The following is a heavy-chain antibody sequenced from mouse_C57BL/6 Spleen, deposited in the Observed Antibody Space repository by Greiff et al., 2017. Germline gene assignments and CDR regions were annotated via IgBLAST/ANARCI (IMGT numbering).Heavy chain of an antibody. CDR3: ARSGGNYVYYAMDY. D-gene: IGHD2-1*01. V-gene: IGHV1-77*01. Sequence: VQLQQSGAELVKPGASVKISCKASGYTFTDYYINWVKQRPGQGLEWIGKIGPGSGSTYYNEKFKGKATLTADKSSSAAYMQLSSLTSEDSAVYFCARSGGNYVYYAMDYWGQGTSVTVSS. J-gene: IGHJ4*01. CDR2: IGPGSGST. CDR1: GYTFTDYY.